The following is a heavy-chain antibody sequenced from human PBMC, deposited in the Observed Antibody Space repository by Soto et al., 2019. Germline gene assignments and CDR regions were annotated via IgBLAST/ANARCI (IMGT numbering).Heavy chain of an antibody. CDR3: ARVSGYYLPAY. V-gene: IGHV1-3*05. CDR1: GYTFTNYA. Sequence: QVQLVQSGAEEKKPGASVKVSCKASGYTFTNYAMNWVRQAPGQRLEWMGWINAGNGNTKYSQKFQGRVTITRDTSASTAYMELSSLRSEDTAVYYCARVSGYYLPAYWGQGTLVNVSS. J-gene: IGHJ4*02. CDR2: INAGNGNT. D-gene: IGHD5-12*01.